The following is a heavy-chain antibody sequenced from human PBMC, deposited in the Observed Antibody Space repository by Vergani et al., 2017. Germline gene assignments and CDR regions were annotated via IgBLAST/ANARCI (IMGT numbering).Heavy chain of an antibody. CDR3: ARSPHGYTYGGYISQFDP. CDR2: IKYDGSKK. V-gene: IGHV3-7*01. CDR1: GCTFSNLW. J-gene: IGHJ5*02. D-gene: IGHD5-18*01. Sequence: EVQLVASGGGLVQRGGSLRLSCEASGCTFSNLWMSWVRQAPGKGLEWVANIKYDGSKKNYVDSVKGRFTISRDNAKNSLYLQMNNLRVEDTAVYFCARSPHGYTYGGYISQFDPWGQGTLVTVSS.